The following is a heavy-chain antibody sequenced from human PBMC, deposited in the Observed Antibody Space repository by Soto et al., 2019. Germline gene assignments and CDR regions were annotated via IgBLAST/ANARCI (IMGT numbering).Heavy chain of an antibody. CDR3: ARDTREITRVRGVIPYYVYHMDV. CDR2: IIPAFDRA. V-gene: IGHV1-69*01. J-gene: IGHJ6*02. CDR1: GGTFSNHA. Sequence: QVQLEQSGAEVKKPGSSVKVSCKASGGTFSNHAISWVRQAPGQGLEWMGGIIPAFDRANYAQKFQGRVTITADESTNTAYMDLSSLRSEDTAVYYCARDTREITRVRGVIPYYVYHMDVWGQGTTVTVSS. D-gene: IGHD3-10*01.